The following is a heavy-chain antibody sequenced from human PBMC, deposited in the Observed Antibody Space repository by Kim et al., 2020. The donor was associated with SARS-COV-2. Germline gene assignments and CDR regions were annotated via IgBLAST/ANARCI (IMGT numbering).Heavy chain of an antibody. V-gene: IGHV4-34*01. Sequence: SETLSLTCAVYGGSFSGYYWSWIRQPPGKGLEWIGEINHSGSTNYNPSLKSRVTISVDTSKNQFSLKLSSVTAADTAVYYCARGYPRIAAAGSYWFRLSYYYGMDVWGQGTTVTVSS. CDR1: GGSFSGYY. D-gene: IGHD6-13*01. J-gene: IGHJ6*02. CDR3: ARGYPRIAAAGSYWFRLSYYYGMDV. CDR2: INHSGST.